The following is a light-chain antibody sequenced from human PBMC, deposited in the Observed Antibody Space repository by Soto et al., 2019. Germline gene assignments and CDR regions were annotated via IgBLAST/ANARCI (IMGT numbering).Light chain of an antibody. V-gene: IGLV2-11*01. CDR1: SSDVGNYNY. CDR2: DVS. J-gene: IGLJ1*01. Sequence: QSVPTQPRSVSGSPGQSVTISCTGTSSDVGNYNYVSWYQQHPGKAPKLIIYDVSKRPSGVHDRFSGSKSGNTASLTISGLRADDEADYYCCSYAGSFTYVFGTGTKVTVL. CDR3: CSYAGSFTYV.